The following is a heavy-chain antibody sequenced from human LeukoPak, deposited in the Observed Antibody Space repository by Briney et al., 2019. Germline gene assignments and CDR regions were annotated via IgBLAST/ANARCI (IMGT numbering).Heavy chain of an antibody. D-gene: IGHD1-1*01. V-gene: IGHV4-39*01. J-gene: IGHJ4*02. CDR1: GGSISSSTYY. Sequence: PSETLSLTCTVSGGSISSSTYYWGWIRQPPGKGLEWIGSIYYSGSTYYNPSLKSRVTISVDTSENQFSLKLSSVTAADTAVYYCARRETGTVDYWGQGTLVTVSS. CDR3: ARRETGTVDY. CDR2: IYYSGST.